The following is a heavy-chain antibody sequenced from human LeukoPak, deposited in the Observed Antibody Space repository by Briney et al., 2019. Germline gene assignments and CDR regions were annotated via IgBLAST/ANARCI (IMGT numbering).Heavy chain of an antibody. V-gene: IGHV4-59*01. J-gene: IGHJ6*03. CDR1: GGSISSYY. CDR2: IYYSGST. D-gene: IGHD6-19*01. CDR3: ARGAQYSSGRYTAHYYYYMDV. Sequence: SETLSLTCTVSGGSISSYYWSWIRQPPGKGLEWIGYIYYSGSTNYNPSPKSRVTISVDTSKNQFSLKLSSVTAADTAVYYCARGAQYSSGRYTAHYYYYMDVWGKGTTVTVSS.